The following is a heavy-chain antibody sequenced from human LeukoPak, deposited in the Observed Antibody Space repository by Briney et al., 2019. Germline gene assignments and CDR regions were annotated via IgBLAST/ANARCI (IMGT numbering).Heavy chain of an antibody. Sequence: SETLSLTCTVSGGSISSYYWSWIRQPAGKGLEWIGRIYTSGSTNYNPSLKSRVIMSVDTSKNQFSLKLSSVTAVDTAVYYCARDKRTMVRVNNWFDPWGQGTLVTVSS. CDR3: ARDKRTMVRVNNWFDP. CDR2: IYTSGST. V-gene: IGHV4-4*07. D-gene: IGHD3-10*01. CDR1: GGSISSYY. J-gene: IGHJ5*02.